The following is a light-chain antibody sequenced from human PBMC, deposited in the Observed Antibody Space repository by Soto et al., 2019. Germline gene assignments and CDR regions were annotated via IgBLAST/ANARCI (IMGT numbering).Light chain of an antibody. CDR2: DAS. J-gene: IGKJ5*01. CDR3: QQYGTSPT. CDR1: QSVSSS. Sequence: VLTQSPATLSLSPWERSTLSCRSSQSVSSSLAWYQQNPGQAPRLLIYDASNRATGIPARFSGSGSGTDFTLTISSLEPEDFAVYYCQQYGTSPTFGQGTRLEIK. V-gene: IGKV3-11*01.